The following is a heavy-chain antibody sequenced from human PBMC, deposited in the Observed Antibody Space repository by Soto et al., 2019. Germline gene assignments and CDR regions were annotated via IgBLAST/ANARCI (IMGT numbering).Heavy chain of an antibody. CDR2: ISGSGGST. V-gene: IGHV3-23*01. Sequence: GGSLRLSCAASGFTFSSYAMSWVRQAPGKGLEWVSAISGSGGSTYYADSVNGRFTMSRDNSKNTLYLQMNCLRAEDTAVYYCAKEGALYNYYESSGYYLAEYFQKWGQGTLDTVSS. CDR1: GFTFSSYA. J-gene: IGHJ1*01. CDR3: AKEGALYNYYESSGYYLAEYFQK. D-gene: IGHD3-22*01.